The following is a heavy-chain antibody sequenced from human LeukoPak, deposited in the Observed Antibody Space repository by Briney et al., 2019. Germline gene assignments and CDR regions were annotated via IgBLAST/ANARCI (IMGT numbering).Heavy chain of an antibody. D-gene: IGHD3-16*02. J-gene: IGHJ4*02. CDR2: IYTTGRT. V-gene: IGHV4-4*07. CDR1: GGSINSYW. Sequence: SGTLSLNCSVSGGSINSYWGTWIRRPAGKGLEFIGRIYTTGRTNYNPSLKSRVSMSVDTSKNQFSLELRSVTAADTAVYFCARAGYTISSYRFDYWGQGALVTVSS. CDR3: ARAGYTISSYRFDY.